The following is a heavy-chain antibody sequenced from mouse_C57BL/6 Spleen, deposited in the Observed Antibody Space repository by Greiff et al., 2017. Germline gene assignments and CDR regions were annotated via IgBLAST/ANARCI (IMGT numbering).Heavy chain of an antibody. Sequence: EVQLVESGGGLVKPGGSLKLSCAASGFTFSDYGMHWVRQAPEKGLEWVAYISSGSSTIYYADTVKGRFTISRDNAKNTLFLQMTSLRSEDTAMYYCARDYYGSSYGCAYWGQGTLVTVSA. CDR2: ISSGSSTI. D-gene: IGHD1-1*01. CDR1: GFTFSDYG. J-gene: IGHJ3*01. V-gene: IGHV5-17*01. CDR3: ARDYYGSSYGCAY.